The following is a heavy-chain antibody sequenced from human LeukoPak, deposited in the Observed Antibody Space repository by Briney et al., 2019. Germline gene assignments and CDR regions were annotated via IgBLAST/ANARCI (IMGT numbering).Heavy chain of an antibody. CDR3: TRDYSYAMAV. D-gene: IGHD2-21*01. CDR2: INSDGSST. J-gene: IGHJ6*02. V-gene: IGHV3-74*01. Sequence: GGSLRLSCAASGFTFSSAWMHWVRQTPGKGRVWVSRINSDGSSTNYADSVKGRFTISRDNAKNMVNLQMNSLRAEDTAIYYCTRDYSYAMAVWGQGTTVNVSS. CDR1: GFTFSSAW.